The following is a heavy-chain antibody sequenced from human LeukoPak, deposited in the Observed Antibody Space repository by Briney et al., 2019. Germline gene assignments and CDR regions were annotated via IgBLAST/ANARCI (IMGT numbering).Heavy chain of an antibody. CDR1: GYTFTNYY. Sequence: ASVKVSCKASGYTFTNYYMHWVRQAPGQGLEWMGIINPSGGSTSYAQKFQDRITMTRDTSTSTVYMELSSLRSDDTAVYYCARDRLSLGAFDIWGQGTMVTVSS. J-gene: IGHJ3*02. CDR2: INPSGGST. V-gene: IGHV1-46*01. D-gene: IGHD7-27*01. CDR3: ARDRLSLGAFDI.